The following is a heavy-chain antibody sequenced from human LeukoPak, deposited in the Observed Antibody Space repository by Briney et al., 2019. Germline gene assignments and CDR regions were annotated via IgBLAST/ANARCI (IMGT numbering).Heavy chain of an antibody. Sequence: GASVKVSCQASGYTFTSYGISWVRQAPGQGLEWMGWISAYNGNTNYAQKLQGRITMTTDTSTSTAYMELRSLRSDDTAVYYCARDGDIVLRSPRVNWFDPWGQGTLVTVSS. D-gene: IGHD2-8*01. V-gene: IGHV1-18*01. CDR1: GYTFTSYG. CDR2: ISAYNGNT. J-gene: IGHJ5*02. CDR3: ARDGDIVLRSPRVNWFDP.